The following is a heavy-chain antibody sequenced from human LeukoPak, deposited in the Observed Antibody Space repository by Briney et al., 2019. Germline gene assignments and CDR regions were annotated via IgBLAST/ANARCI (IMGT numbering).Heavy chain of an antibody. J-gene: IGHJ4*02. Sequence: ASVKVSCKASGYTFTSYYMHWVRQAPGQGLEWMGIINPSGGSTSYAQKFQGRVTMTRDMSTSTVYMELSSLRSEDTAVYYCARDLVPIWENGAGNYDYWGQGTLVTVSS. CDR2: INPSGGST. D-gene: IGHD2-8*01. V-gene: IGHV1-46*01. CDR1: GYTFTSYY. CDR3: ARDLVPIWENGAGNYDY.